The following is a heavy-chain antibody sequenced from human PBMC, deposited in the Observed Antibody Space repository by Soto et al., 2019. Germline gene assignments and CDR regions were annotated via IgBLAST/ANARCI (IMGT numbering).Heavy chain of an antibody. CDR1: GFTFSSHA. Sequence: TGGSLRLSCAASGFTFSSHAMSWVRQAPGKGLEWVSAISGSGGSTYYADSVKGRFTISRDNSKNTLYLQMNSLRAEDTAVYYCAKDEYSSSSPWFDPWGQGTLVTVSS. CDR3: AKDEYSSSSPWFDP. J-gene: IGHJ5*02. D-gene: IGHD6-6*01. CDR2: ISGSGGST. V-gene: IGHV3-23*01.